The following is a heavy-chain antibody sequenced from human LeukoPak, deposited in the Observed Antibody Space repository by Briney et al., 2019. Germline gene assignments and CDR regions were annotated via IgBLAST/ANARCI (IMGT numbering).Heavy chain of an antibody. CDR2: IYHSGST. Sequence: SETLSLTCTVSGYSISSGYYWGWIRQPPGKGLEWIGIIYHSGSTYYNPSLKSRVTISVDTSKNQFSLKLSSVTAADTAVYYCARRAPSSGWYDYYYYMDVWGKGTTVTISS. CDR3: ARRAPSSGWYDYYYYMDV. CDR1: GYSISSGYY. J-gene: IGHJ6*03. V-gene: IGHV4-38-2*02. D-gene: IGHD6-19*01.